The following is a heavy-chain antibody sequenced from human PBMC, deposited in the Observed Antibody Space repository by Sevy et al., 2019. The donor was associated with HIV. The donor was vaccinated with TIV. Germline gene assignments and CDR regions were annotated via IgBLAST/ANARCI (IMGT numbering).Heavy chain of an antibody. J-gene: IGHJ4*02. V-gene: IGHV1-18*01. Sequence: ASVKVSCKASGYIFTSYGISWVRQAPRQGLEWMGWINGHNGNTNYVQNLQGRVTMTTDTSTNTAYMELRSLRSDDTAVYYCARDGYDGSGYQRGLFDFWGQGTLDTVSS. CDR2: INGHNGNT. CDR3: ARDGYDGSGYQRGLFDF. D-gene: IGHD3-22*01. CDR1: GYIFTSYG.